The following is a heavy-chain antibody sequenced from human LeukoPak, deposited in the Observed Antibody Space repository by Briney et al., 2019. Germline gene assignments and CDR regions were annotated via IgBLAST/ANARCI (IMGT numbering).Heavy chain of an antibody. Sequence: GGSLRLSCTASGFTFGDYAMSWVRQAPGKGLEWVGFIRSKAYGGTTEYAASVKGRFTISRDDSKSIAYLQMNSLKTEDTAVYYCTRGPRNVNVAYYGPGSDDYWGQGTLVTVSS. CDR2: IRSKAYGGTT. CDR3: TRGPRNVNVAYYGPGSDDY. J-gene: IGHJ4*02. V-gene: IGHV3-49*04. D-gene: IGHD3-10*01. CDR1: GFTFGDYA.